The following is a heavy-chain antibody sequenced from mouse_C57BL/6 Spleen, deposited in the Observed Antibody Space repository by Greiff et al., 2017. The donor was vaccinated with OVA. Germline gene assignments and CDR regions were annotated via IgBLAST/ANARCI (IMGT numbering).Heavy chain of an antibody. Sequence: DVKLVESGGGLVQPGGSLKLSCAASGFTFSDYYMYWVRQTPEKRLEWVAYISNGGSSTYYPDTVKGRFTISRDNAKNTLYLQMSRLKSEDTAMYYCARRQYFGGYFDYWGQGTTLTVSS. D-gene: IGHD1-1*02. CDR2: ISNGGSST. V-gene: IGHV5-12*01. CDR1: GFTFSDYY. CDR3: ARRQYFGGYFDY. J-gene: IGHJ2*01.